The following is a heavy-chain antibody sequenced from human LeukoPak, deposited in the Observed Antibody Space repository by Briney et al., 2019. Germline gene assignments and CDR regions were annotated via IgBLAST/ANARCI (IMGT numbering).Heavy chain of an antibody. J-gene: IGHJ4*02. CDR3: ARGRPHGNDY. CDR2: ISSSGVTI. V-gene: IGHV3-48*01. CDR1: GFSFSTYN. Sequence: GGSLRLSCTDSGFSFSTYNINWVRQAPGMGLEWVSYISSSGVTIHYADSVKGRFSISRDNAKNTLYLQMNSLRVEDTAVYYCARGRPHGNDYWGQGTLVTVSS. D-gene: IGHD4-23*01.